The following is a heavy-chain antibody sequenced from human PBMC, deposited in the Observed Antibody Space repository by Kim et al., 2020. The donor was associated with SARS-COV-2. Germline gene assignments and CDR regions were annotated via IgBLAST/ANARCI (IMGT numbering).Heavy chain of an antibody. CDR1: GFTFSSYA. D-gene: IGHD1-1*01. V-gene: IGHV3-30*04. CDR3: AKNTSDGTVLYYYYYYYMDV. CDR2: ISFDGSQQ. J-gene: IGHJ6*03. Sequence: GGSLRLSCAASGFTFSSYAMYWVRQAPGKGLEWVAGISFDGSQQYYADSVKGRFTISRDNSKNTLYLQMNSLRAEDTAVYYCAKNTSDGTVLYYYYYYYMDVWGKGTTVTVSS.